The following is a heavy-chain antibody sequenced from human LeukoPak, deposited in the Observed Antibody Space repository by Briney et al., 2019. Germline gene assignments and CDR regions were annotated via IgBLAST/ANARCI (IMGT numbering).Heavy chain of an antibody. CDR3: AREDYGGNSGNDY. V-gene: IGHV4-31*03. D-gene: IGHD4-23*01. J-gene: IGHJ4*02. Sequence: PSQTLSLTCTVSGGSISSGGYYWSWIRQHPGKGLEWIGYIYYSGSTYYNPSLKSRVTISVDTSKNQFSLKLSSVTAADTVVYYCAREDYGGNSGNDYWGQGTLVTVSS. CDR1: GGSISSGGYY. CDR2: IYYSGST.